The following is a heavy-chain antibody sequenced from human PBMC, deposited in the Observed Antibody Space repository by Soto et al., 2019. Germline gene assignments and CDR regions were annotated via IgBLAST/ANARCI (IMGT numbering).Heavy chain of an antibody. CDR2: IWYDGSNK. Sequence: QVQLVESGGGVVQPGRSLRLSCAASGFTFSSYGMNWVRQAPGKGLEWVAVIWYDGSNKYYADSVKGRFTISRDNSKNTLYLQMHSLRAEDTAVYYCAREQLALGYNWFDPWGQGTLVTVSS. CDR1: GFTFSSYG. D-gene: IGHD6-6*01. V-gene: IGHV3-33*01. CDR3: AREQLALGYNWFDP. J-gene: IGHJ5*02.